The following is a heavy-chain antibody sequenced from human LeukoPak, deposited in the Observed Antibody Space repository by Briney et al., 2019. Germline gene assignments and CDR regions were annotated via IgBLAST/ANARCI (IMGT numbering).Heavy chain of an antibody. CDR1: GYTFTDYY. V-gene: IGHV1-69-2*01. CDR2: VDPEDGET. J-gene: IGHJ4*02. CDR3: ATGTYSNLDY. D-gene: IGHD4-11*01. Sequence: GASVKVSCKASGYTFTDYYMHWVQQAPGKGLEWMGRVDPEDGETINAEKFQGRVTITADTSTDTAYMELSSLRSEDTAVYYCATGTYSNLDYWGQGTLVTVSS.